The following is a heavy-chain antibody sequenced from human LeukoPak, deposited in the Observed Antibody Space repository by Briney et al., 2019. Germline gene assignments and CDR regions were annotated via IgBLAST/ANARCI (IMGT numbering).Heavy chain of an antibody. CDR1: GYSFSTYW. Sequence: GESLKIFCKGSGYSFSTYWIAWVRQMPGKGLEWRGIIYPGDSDTRYSPSFQGQVTISADKSISTAYLQWSSLRASDTAMYYCARLLEGVAGTWGYWGQGTLVTVSS. V-gene: IGHV5-51*01. D-gene: IGHD6-19*01. CDR3: ARLLEGVAGTWGY. J-gene: IGHJ4*02. CDR2: IYPGDSDT.